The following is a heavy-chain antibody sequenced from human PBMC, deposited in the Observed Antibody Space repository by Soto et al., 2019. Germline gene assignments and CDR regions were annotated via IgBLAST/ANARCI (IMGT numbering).Heavy chain of an antibody. CDR1: GNSIVSITVA. V-gene: IGHV6-1*01. CDR3: VRLIGNSWLAS. Sequence: LTQTGIVSGNSIVSITVASESIKKSPSRGLEWLGRTYYRSKWYNDYAVSVKGRITINPDTANNQFSLQLKPVTPDDTAVYYCVRLIGNSWLASWGQGTLVTVSS. D-gene: IGHD2-8*01. J-gene: IGHJ5*01. CDR2: TYYRSKWYN.